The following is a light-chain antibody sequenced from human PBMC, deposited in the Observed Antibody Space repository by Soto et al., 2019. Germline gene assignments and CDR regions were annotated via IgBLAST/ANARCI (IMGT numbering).Light chain of an antibody. J-gene: IGKJ2*01. CDR2: GAS. CDR1: QIVSSN. V-gene: IGKV3-15*01. Sequence: EIVMTQSPATLSVSPGERATLSCRASQIVSSNLAWYQQKPGQAPRLLIYGASTRATGIPARFSGSGSGTECTLTISSLQSADFAVYYCQQYNNWYTFGQGTKLEIK. CDR3: QQYNNWYT.